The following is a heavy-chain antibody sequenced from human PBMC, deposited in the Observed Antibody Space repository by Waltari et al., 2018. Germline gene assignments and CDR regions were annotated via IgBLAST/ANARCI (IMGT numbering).Heavy chain of an antibody. D-gene: IGHD3-22*01. V-gene: IGHV2-70*17. CDR3: ARTYHNYYDSSGYYIDY. J-gene: IGHJ4*02. CDR2: INRDDDR. CDR1: GFSLSTTGMC. Sequence: QVTLRESGPALVKPTQTLTLTCTFSGFSLSTTGMCVSWIRQPPGKALEWLARINRDDDRFYSTSLRTRLTISKDTSTNQVVLTMTNMDPADTATYYCARTYHNYYDSSGYYIDYWGQGTLVTVSS.